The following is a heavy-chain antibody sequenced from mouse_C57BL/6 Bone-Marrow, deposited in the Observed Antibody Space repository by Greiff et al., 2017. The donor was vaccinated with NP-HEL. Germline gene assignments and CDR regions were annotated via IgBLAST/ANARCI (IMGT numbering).Heavy chain of an antibody. J-gene: IGHJ4*01. D-gene: IGHD1-1*01. CDR3: AIIYYYGSSPYYYAMDY. V-gene: IGHV1-22*01. CDR1: GYTFTDYN. CDR2: INPNNGGT. Sequence: EVQLQQSGPELVKPGASVKMSCKASGYTFTDYNMHWVKQSHGKSLEWIGYINPNNGGTSYNQKFKGKATLTVNKSSSTAYMELRSLTSEDSAVYYCAIIYYYGSSPYYYAMDYWGQGTSVTVSS.